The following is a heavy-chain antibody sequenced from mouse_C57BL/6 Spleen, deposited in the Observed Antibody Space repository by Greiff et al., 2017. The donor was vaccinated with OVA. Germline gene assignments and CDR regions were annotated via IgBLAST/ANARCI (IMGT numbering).Heavy chain of an antibody. V-gene: IGHV1-52*01. CDR3: ARSGGRAWLAY. D-gene: IGHD3-3*01. CDR2: IDPSDSET. Sequence: QVQLQQPGAELVRPGSSVKLSCKASGYTFTSYWMHWVKQRPIQGLEWIGNIDPSDSETHYNQKFKDKATLTVDKSSSTAYMQLSDLTSVDSSVYYCARSGGRAWLAYWGQGTLVTVSA. J-gene: IGHJ3*01. CDR1: GYTFTSYW.